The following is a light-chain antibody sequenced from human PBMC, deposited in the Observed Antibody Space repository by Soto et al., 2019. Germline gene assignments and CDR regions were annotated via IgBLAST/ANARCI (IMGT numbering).Light chain of an antibody. CDR1: SSDVGSYNL. CDR2: EVS. CDR3: CSYAGSSYV. V-gene: IGLV2-23*02. Sequence: QSVLTQPASVSGSPGQSITLSCTGTSSDVGSYNLVSWYQQHPGKAPKLMIYEVSKRPSGVSNRFSGSKSGNTASLTISGLQAEDEADYYCCSYAGSSYVFGTGTKVTVL. J-gene: IGLJ1*01.